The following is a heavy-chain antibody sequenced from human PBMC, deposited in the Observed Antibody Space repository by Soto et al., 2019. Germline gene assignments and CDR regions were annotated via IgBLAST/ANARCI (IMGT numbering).Heavy chain of an antibody. CDR1: WFSLSTNGMS. V-gene: IGHV2-70*11. CDR2: IDWDDDR. Sequence: ESGPTLVNPTQTLTLTCTFSWFSLSTNGMSINWIRQSPGKALEWLARIDWDDDRYFSTSLETRLTISKDTSKNQVVLTMTNMDPADTATYYCARLSSSFFVFDYWGLGTLVTVSS. J-gene: IGHJ4*02. D-gene: IGHD6-13*01. CDR3: ARLSSSFFVFDY.